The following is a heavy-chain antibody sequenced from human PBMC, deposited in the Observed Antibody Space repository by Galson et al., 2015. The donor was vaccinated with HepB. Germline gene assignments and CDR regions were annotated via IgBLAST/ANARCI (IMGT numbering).Heavy chain of an antibody. CDR3: ARAPGISSWYQPGPF. J-gene: IGHJ4*02. V-gene: IGHV1-2*02. Sequence: SVKVSCKASRYTLTDYYIHWVRQAPGQGLEWMGWINPNGGGTNYAQNFQDRVTLTSDTSISTVYMELSGLRFDDTAVYYCARAPGISSWYQPGPFWGQGTLVIVSS. CDR2: INPNGGGT. D-gene: IGHD6-13*01. CDR1: RYTLTDYY.